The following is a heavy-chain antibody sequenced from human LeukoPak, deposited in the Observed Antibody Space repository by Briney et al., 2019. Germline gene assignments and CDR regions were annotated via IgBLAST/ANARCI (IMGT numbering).Heavy chain of an antibody. J-gene: IGHJ4*02. CDR2: IKQDESEK. CDR3: ARPRWLQFGPHDS. V-gene: IGHV3-7*01. Sequence: PGGSLRLSCVASGFTLSTFWMTWVRQAPGKGLEWVANIKQDESEKYYVDSVKGRFTISRDNAKNSLYLQTNSLRAEDTAIYYCARPRWLQFGPHDSWGQGTLVTVSS. D-gene: IGHD5-24*01. CDR1: GFTLSTFW.